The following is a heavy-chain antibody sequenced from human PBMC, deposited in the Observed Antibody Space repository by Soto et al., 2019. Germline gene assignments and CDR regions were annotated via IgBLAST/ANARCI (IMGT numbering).Heavy chain of an antibody. J-gene: IGHJ4*02. CDR2: IKQDGSEK. Sequence: GGSLRLSCAASGFTFSSYWMSWVRQAPGKGLEWVANIKQDGSEKYYVDSVKGRFTIPRDNAKNSRYLQMNSLRAEDTAVYYCARGPRYYGSGSYDFFDYWGQGTLVTVSS. V-gene: IGHV3-7*01. CDR1: GFTFSSYW. CDR3: ARGPRYYGSGSYDFFDY. D-gene: IGHD3-10*01.